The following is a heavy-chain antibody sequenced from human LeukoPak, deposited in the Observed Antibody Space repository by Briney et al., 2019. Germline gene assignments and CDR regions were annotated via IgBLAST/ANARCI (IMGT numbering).Heavy chain of an antibody. CDR3: ATVKVVAGTNPSFDY. J-gene: IGHJ4*02. CDR2: FDPEDGET. Sequence: ASVKVSCKVSGCTLTELSMHWVRQAPGKGLEWMGGFDPEDGETIYAQKFQGRVTMTEDISTDTAYMELSSLRSEDTAVYYCATVKVVAGTNPSFDYWGQGTLVTVSS. CDR1: GCTLTELS. D-gene: IGHD6-19*01. V-gene: IGHV1-24*01.